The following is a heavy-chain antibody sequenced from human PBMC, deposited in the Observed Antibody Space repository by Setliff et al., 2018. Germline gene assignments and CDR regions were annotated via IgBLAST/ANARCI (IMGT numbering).Heavy chain of an antibody. CDR3: ARGGLAAAATH. J-gene: IGHJ4*02. CDR2: IHYRGTT. V-gene: IGHV4-39*01. CDR1: GGSISSGGYY. D-gene: IGHD6-13*01. Sequence: SETLSLTCTVSGGSISSGGYYWAWIRQPPGKGLEWIGRIHYRGTTYSNASLASRLTISVDTAKNQFSLKLTSVPAADTAVYYCARGGLAAAATHWGQGTLVTVSS.